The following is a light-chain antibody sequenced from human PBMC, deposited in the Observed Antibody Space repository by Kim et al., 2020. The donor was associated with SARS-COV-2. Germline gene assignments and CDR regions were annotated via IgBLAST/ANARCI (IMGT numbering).Light chain of an antibody. J-gene: IGLJ2*01. CDR2: QDS. CDR3: QAWDRSTAV. CDR1: KLGDRY. Sequence: SSELTQPPSVSVSPGQTASITCSGDKLGDRYACWYQQKPGQSPVLVIYQDSKRPSGIPERFSGSNSGNTATLTISGTQAVDEADYYCQAWDRSTAVFGGGTQLTVL. V-gene: IGLV3-1*01.